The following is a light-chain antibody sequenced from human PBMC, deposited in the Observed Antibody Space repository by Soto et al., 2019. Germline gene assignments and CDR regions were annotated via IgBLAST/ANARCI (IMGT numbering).Light chain of an antibody. CDR2: GAS. Sequence: EIVMTQSPATLSVSLGERATLSCRASQSVSSDLAWYQQRPGQDPRLLIYGASTWATGVPTRFSGSRSGAEFTLTINSLQSEDFAVYYCQPYNSWPLTFGGGTKVDIK. CDR3: QPYNSWPLT. CDR1: QSVSSD. J-gene: IGKJ4*01. V-gene: IGKV3-15*01.